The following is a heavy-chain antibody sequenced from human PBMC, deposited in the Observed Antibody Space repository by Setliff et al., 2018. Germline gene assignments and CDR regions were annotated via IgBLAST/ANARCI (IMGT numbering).Heavy chain of an antibody. V-gene: IGHV4-38-2*01. Sequence: LSLTCAVSGYSISSGYYWGWIRQPPGKGLEWIGSIYHSGSTYYNPSLKSRVTISVDTSKNQFSLKLSSVTAADTAVYYCASQGIVDFFDYWGQGTLVTVSS. CDR1: GYSISSGYY. D-gene: IGHD3-22*01. CDR3: ASQGIVDFFDY. J-gene: IGHJ4*02. CDR2: IYHSGST.